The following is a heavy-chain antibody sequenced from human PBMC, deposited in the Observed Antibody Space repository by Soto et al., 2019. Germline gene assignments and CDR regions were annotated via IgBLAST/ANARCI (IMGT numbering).Heavy chain of an antibody. CDR2: ISYSGST. V-gene: IGHV4-39*01. CDR3: ARAGDIVVVVAAADAFDI. D-gene: IGHD2-15*01. CDR1: GGSISSSSYY. J-gene: IGHJ3*02. Sequence: QLQLQESGPGLVKPSETLSLTCTVSGGSISSSSYYWGWIRQPPGKGLEWIGSISYSGSTYYNPSLKSRVPISVDTSQNQFSLKLSSVTAADTAVYYCARAGDIVVVVAAADAFDIWGQGTMVTVSS.